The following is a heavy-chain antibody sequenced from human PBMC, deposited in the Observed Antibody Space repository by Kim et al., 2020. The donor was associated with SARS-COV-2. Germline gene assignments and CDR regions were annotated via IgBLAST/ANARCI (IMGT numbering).Heavy chain of an antibody. J-gene: IGHJ6*02. V-gene: IGHV3-9*01. CDR1: GFTFNDYA. CDR3: ANLVTYYHGMDV. D-gene: IGHD5-18*01. Sequence: GGSLRLSCAASGFTFNDYAMHWVRQAPGKGLEWVSGISWEGGSIGYATSVKGRFTISRDKANNSLYMQMTRLGAEDTALYYCANLVTYYHGMDVWGQGTTVTVSS. CDR2: ISWEGGSI.